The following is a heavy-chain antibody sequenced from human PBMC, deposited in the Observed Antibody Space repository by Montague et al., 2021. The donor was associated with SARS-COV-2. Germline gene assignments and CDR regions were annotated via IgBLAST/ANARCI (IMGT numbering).Heavy chain of an antibody. CDR3: ARDVDY. CDR1: GGSISSYY. CDR2: MYYSGST. Sequence: SETLSLTCTVSGGSISSYYWSWIRQPPGKGLEWIGYMYYSGSTNSNPSLKSRVTLSVDTSTNQFSLKLISVTAAETAVYYCARDVDYGGQGTLVTVSS. V-gene: IGHV4-59*13. J-gene: IGHJ4*02.